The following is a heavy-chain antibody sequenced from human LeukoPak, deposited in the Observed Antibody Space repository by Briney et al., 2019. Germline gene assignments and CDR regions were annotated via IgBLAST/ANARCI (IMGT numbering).Heavy chain of an antibody. CDR2: IIPIFGTA. J-gene: IGHJ2*01. CDR1: GGTFSSYA. CDR3: ARLFGDAVAGRVSVWYFDL. D-gene: IGHD6-19*01. Sequence: SVKVSCKASGGTFSSYAISWVRQAPGQGLEWMGGIIPIFGTANYAQKFQGRVTITADESASTAYMELSSLRSEDTAVYYCARLFGDAVAGRVSVWYFDLWGRGTLVTVSS. V-gene: IGHV1-69*01.